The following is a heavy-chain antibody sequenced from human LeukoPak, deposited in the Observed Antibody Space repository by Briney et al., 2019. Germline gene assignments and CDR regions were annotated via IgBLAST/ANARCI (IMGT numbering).Heavy chain of an antibody. D-gene: IGHD5-18*01. CDR2: INPNSGGT. J-gene: IGHJ4*02. CDR1: GYTFTGYY. Sequence: ASVKVSCKASGYTFTGYYMHWLRQAPGQGLEWMGWINPNSGGTNYAQKFQGRVTMTRDTSISTAYMELSRLRSDDTAVYYCARGAGEGYTYGRYYFDYWGQGTLVTVSS. CDR3: ARGAGEGYTYGRYYFDY. V-gene: IGHV1-2*02.